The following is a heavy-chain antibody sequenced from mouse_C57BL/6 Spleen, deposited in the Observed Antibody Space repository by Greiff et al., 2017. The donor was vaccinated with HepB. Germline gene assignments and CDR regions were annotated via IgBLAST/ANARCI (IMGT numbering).Heavy chain of an antibody. Sequence: VQLQQSGPELVKPGASVKISCKASGYSFTSYYIHWVKQRPGQGLEWIGWIYPGSGNTKYNEKFKGKATLTADTSSSTAYMQLSSLTSEDSAVYYCATPSNYGSSYRYFDVWGTGTTVTVSS. D-gene: IGHD1-1*01. CDR1: GYSFTSYY. V-gene: IGHV1-66*01. CDR2: IYPGSGNT. J-gene: IGHJ1*03. CDR3: ATPSNYGSSYRYFDV.